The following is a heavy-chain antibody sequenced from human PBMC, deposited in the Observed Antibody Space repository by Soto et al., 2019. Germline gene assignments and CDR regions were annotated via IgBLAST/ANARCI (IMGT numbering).Heavy chain of an antibody. CDR3: ASGPYGDYAIDY. CDR2: IYHSGST. Sequence: SETLSLTCAVSGGSISSGGYSWSWIRQPPGKGLEWIGYIYHSGSTYYNPSLKSRVTISVDRSKNQFSLKLSSVTAADTAVYYCASGPYGDYAIDYWGRGTLVTVSS. V-gene: IGHV4-30-2*01. D-gene: IGHD4-17*01. CDR1: GGSISSGGYS. J-gene: IGHJ4*02.